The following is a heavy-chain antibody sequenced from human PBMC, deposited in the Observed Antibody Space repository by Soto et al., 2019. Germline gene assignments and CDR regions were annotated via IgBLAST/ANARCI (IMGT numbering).Heavy chain of an antibody. CDR2: ISYDGSNK. J-gene: IGHJ6*02. V-gene: IGHV3-30*18. CDR3: AKDGVHGMDV. D-gene: IGHD1-1*01. Sequence: SLRLSCAASGFTFSIYGMHWVRQAPGKGLEWVAVISYDGSNKYYADSVKGRCTISRDNSKNTLYLRMNSLRAEDTSLYYCAKDGVHGMDVWGQGTTVTVSS. CDR1: GFTFSIYG.